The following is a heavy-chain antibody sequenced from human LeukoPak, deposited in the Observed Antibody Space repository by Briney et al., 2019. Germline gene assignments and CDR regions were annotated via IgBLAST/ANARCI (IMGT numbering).Heavy chain of an antibody. Sequence: GASVKVSCKASGGTFSSYAISWVRQAPGQGLEWMGGIIPIFGTANYAQKFQGRVTITADKSTSTAYMELSSLRSEDTAVYYCAREGYSGSYLNAFDIWGQGTMVTVSS. V-gene: IGHV1-69*06. CDR3: AREGYSGSYLNAFDI. CDR2: IIPIFGTA. D-gene: IGHD1-26*01. CDR1: GGTFSSYA. J-gene: IGHJ3*02.